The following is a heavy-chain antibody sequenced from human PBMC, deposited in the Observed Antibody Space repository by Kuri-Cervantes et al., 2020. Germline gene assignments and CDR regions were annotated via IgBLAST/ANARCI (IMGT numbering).Heavy chain of an antibody. D-gene: IGHD2-15*01. J-gene: IGHJ4*02. CDR3: AKDRSPRVAAKYFDY. V-gene: IGHV3-23*01. Sequence: GGSLRLSCAASGFTFSSYAMSWVRQAPGKGLEWVSAISGSGGSTYYADSVKGRFTISRDNSKNTLYLQMNSLRAEDTAVYYCAKDRSPRVAAKYFDYWGQGTMVTVSS. CDR2: ISGSGGST. CDR1: GFTFSSYA.